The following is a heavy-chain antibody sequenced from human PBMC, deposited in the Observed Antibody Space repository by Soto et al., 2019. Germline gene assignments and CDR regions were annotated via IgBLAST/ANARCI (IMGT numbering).Heavy chain of an antibody. J-gene: IGHJ3*02. CDR2: IYYSGST. Sequence: PSETLSLTCTVSGGSISSGGYYWSWIRQHPGKGLEWIGYIYYSGSTYYNPSLKSRVTISVDTSKNQFSLKLSSVTAADTAVYYCARVGIEAAGGWTAFDIWGQGTMVTVSS. D-gene: IGHD6-13*01. CDR3: ARVGIEAAGGWTAFDI. CDR1: GGSISSGGYY. V-gene: IGHV4-31*03.